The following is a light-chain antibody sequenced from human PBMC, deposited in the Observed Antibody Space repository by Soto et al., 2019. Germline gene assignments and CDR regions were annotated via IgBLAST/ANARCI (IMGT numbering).Light chain of an antibody. CDR3: QHTFNSPPWT. CDR1: QNIDMY. CDR2: GAS. V-gene: IGKV1-39*01. Sequence: DIHMTQSPSSLSASVGDTVTITCRASQNIDMYLNWYQQKPGKAPRVLISGASNLQSGVPSRFSGSGSETDFTLTISSLQSEDFASYFCQHTFNSPPWTFGQGTKVEVK. J-gene: IGKJ1*01.